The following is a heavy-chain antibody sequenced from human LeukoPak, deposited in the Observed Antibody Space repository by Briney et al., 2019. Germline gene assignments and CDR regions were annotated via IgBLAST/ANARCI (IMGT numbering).Heavy chain of an antibody. CDR3: ARVYYGDYINWFDP. J-gene: IGHJ5*02. D-gene: IGHD4-17*01. CDR2: IYHSGST. CDR1: GGSISSSNW. V-gene: IGHV4-4*02. Sequence: SETLSLTCAVPGGSISSSNWWSWVRQPPGKGLEWIGEIYHSGSTNYNPSLKSRVTISVDKSKNQFSLKLSSVTAADTAVYYCARVYYGDYINWFDPWGQGTLVTVSS.